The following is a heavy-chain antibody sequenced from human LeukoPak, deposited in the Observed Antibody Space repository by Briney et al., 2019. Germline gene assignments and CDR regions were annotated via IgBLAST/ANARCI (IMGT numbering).Heavy chain of an antibody. D-gene: IGHD3-10*01. J-gene: IGHJ4*02. CDR2: INPNSGGT. V-gene: IGHV1-2*02. CDR3: ARERYGSGSYYFDY. CDR1: GYTFTGYY. Sequence: ASVKVSCKASGYTFTGYYIHWVRQAPGQGLEWMGWINPNSGGTSYAQKSQGRVTLTRDTSISTAYMELSRLTSDDTAVYYCARERYGSGSYYFDYWGQGTLVTVSS.